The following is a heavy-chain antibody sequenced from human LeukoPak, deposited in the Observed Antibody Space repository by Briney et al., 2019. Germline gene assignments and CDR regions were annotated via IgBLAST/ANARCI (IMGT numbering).Heavy chain of an antibody. CDR1: GFAFSSFG. J-gene: IGHJ4*02. V-gene: IGHV3-30*02. CDR3: GELGY. Sequence: PGRSLRLSCAASGFAFSSFGLHWVRQAPGKGLEWVAFIRFDGTKKYYADSVMGRFTISRDNSKDTLYLQMNSLRTEDTAVYYCGELGYWGQGTLVTVSS. CDR2: IRFDGTKK. D-gene: IGHD3-10*01.